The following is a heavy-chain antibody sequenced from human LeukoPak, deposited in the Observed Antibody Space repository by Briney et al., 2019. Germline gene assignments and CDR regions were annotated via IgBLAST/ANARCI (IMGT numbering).Heavy chain of an antibody. CDR1: GFTFSNAW. D-gene: IGHD1-26*01. J-gene: IGHJ4*02. CDR3: TTYSRGASDY. Sequence: GGSLRLSCAASGFTFSNAWMTWVRQTPGKGLEWVARVKSKTDGGTIDYAAPVKSRFTISRDDSENTLYLQMNSLSTEDTALYYCTTYSRGASDYWGQGTLVTVSS. V-gene: IGHV3-15*01. CDR2: VKSKTDGGTI.